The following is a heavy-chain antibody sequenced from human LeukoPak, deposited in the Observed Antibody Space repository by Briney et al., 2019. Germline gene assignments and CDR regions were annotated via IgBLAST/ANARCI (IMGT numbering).Heavy chain of an antibody. V-gene: IGHV4-61*02. Sequence: KPSQTLSLTCTVSGGSISSGSYYWSWIRQPAGKGLEWIGRIYTSGSTNYNPSLKSRVTISVDTSKNQFSLKLNSVTAADTAVYYCATTSLWYFDLWGRGTLVTVSS. J-gene: IGHJ2*01. CDR2: IYTSGST. CDR1: GGSISSGSYY. CDR3: ATTSLWYFDL.